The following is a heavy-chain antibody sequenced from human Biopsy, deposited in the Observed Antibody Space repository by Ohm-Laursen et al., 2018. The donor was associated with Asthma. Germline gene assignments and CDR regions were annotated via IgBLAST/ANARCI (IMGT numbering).Heavy chain of an antibody. J-gene: IGHJ3*02. CDR2: IYSGGGT. D-gene: IGHD4-23*01. CDR1: GFTVSTNG. Sequence: GSLRLSCAASGFTVSTNGMSWVRQPPGKGLEWVSVIYSGGGTYYADSVQGRVTISRDNSKNTLSLQMNSLRAEDTAVYYCARAYGGSLFSGAFDIWGQGTMVTVSS. V-gene: IGHV3-53*01. CDR3: ARAYGGSLFSGAFDI.